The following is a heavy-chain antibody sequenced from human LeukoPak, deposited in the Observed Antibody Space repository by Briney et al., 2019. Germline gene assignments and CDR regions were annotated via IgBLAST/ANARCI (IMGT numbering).Heavy chain of an antibody. CDR1: GGSIDSYY. Sequence: PSETPSLTCTVSGGSIDSYYWGWIRQPPGKGLEWIGYIYYTGSTEYHPSLKSRVTISLDTSKNQFSLKLTSVTAADTAVYYCARVYQSAEYYFDYWGQGNLVSVSS. CDR2: IYYTGST. J-gene: IGHJ4*02. V-gene: IGHV4-59*01. CDR3: ARVYQSAEYYFDY. D-gene: IGHD2-2*01.